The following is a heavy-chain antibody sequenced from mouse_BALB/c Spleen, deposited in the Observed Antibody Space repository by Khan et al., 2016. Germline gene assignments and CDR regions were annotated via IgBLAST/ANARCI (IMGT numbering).Heavy chain of an antibody. V-gene: IGHV3-2*02. Sequence: EVQLVESGPGLVKPSQSLSLTCTVTGYSITSDYAWNWIRQFPGNKLEWMGYISYSGTTSYNPSLKGRISITRDTSKNQFFLQLNSVTSEDTATYYCVRGWDGAWFAYWGQGTLVTVSA. D-gene: IGHD3-3*01. CDR1: GYSITSDYA. CDR3: VRGWDGAWFAY. J-gene: IGHJ3*01. CDR2: ISYSGTT.